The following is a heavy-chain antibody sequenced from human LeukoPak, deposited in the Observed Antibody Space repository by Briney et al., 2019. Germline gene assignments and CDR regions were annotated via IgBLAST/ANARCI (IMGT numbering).Heavy chain of an antibody. D-gene: IGHD2-2*01. Sequence: SVKVSCKASGGTFSSYAISWVRQAPGQGLEWMGGIIPIFGTANYAQKFQGRVTITADESTSTAYMELSSLRSEDTAVYYCASALLERVVVVPDYYYYYMDVWGKGTTVTVSS. CDR1: GGTFSSYA. CDR2: IIPIFGTA. CDR3: ASALLERVVVVPDYYYYYMDV. V-gene: IGHV1-69*13. J-gene: IGHJ6*03.